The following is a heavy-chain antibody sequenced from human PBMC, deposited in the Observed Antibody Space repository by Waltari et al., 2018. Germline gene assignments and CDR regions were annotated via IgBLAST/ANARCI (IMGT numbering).Heavy chain of an antibody. CDR1: GFTFRNYN. CDR3: VTAMSSVY. CDR2: ISNTGTYI. Sequence: EVQLVESGGGLVKPGESLRLSCSASGFTFRNYNMNWLRQAPGKGLELVSSISNTGTYIYYADSVRGRFTISRDNAKSSLYLQINILRAEDTAMYYCVTAMSSVYWGQGTLITVSS. V-gene: IGHV3-21*01. D-gene: IGHD2-2*01. J-gene: IGHJ4*02.